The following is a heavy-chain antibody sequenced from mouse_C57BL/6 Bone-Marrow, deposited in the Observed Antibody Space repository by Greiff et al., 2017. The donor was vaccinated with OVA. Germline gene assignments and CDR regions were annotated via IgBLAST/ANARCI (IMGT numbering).Heavy chain of an antibody. V-gene: IGHV10-1*01. J-gene: IGHJ4*01. D-gene: IGHD2-2*01. CDR1: GFSFNTYA. CDR3: VRGYDEHYAMDY. CDR2: IRSKSNNYAT. Sequence: EVMLVESGGGLVQPKGSLKLSCAASGFSFNTYAMNWVRQAPGKGLEWVARIRSKSNNYATYYADSVKDRFTISRDDSESMLYLQMNNLKTEDTAMYYCVRGYDEHYAMDYWGKGTSVTVSS.